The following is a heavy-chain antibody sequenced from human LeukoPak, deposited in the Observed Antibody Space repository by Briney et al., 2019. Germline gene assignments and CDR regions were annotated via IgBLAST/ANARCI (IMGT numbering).Heavy chain of an antibody. Sequence: ASVKVSCKASGYTFTSYDINWVRQATGQGLEWMGWMNPNSGNTGYAQKFQGRVTMTRNTSMSTAYMELSSLRSEDTAVYYCARPGDDSSGYSELTGDAFDIWGQGTMVTVSS. CDR2: MNPNSGNT. J-gene: IGHJ3*02. V-gene: IGHV1-8*01. CDR1: GYTFTSYD. D-gene: IGHD3-22*01. CDR3: ARPGDDSSGYSELTGDAFDI.